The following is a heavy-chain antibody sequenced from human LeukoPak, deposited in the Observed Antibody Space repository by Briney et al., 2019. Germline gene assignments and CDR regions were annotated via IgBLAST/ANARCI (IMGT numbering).Heavy chain of an antibody. V-gene: IGHV4-61*02. J-gene: IGHJ4*02. CDR3: ARVGANTPFDY. D-gene: IGHD2/OR15-2a*01. Sequence: SETLSLTCTVSGGSISSGSYYWSWIRQPAGKGLEWIGRIYTSGSTNYNPSLKSRVTISVDTSKNQFSLNLTSVTAADTAVYYCARVGANTPFDYWGQGTLVTVSS. CDR1: GGSISSGSYY. CDR2: IYTSGST.